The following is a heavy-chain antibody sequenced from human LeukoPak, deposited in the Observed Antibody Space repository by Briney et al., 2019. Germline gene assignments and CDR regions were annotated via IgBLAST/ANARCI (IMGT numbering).Heavy chain of an antibody. CDR1: GFTFNSYA. D-gene: IGHD3-22*01. J-gene: IGHJ4*02. CDR2: ISYDGSNK. Sequence: GRSLRLSCAASGFTFNSYAMHWVRQAPGKGLEWVAVISYDGSNKYYADAVKGRFTISRDNSENTLYLQMNSLRAEDTAVYYCAILASSGYYYGRYFDYWGQGTLVTVSS. V-gene: IGHV3-30*04. CDR3: AILASSGYYYGRYFDY.